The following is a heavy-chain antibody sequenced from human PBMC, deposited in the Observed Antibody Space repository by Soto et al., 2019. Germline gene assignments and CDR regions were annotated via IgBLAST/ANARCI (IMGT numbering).Heavy chain of an antibody. CDR2: ISYDGSNK. V-gene: IGHV3-30-3*01. D-gene: IGHD1-26*01. J-gene: IGHJ4*02. Sequence: QVQLVESGGGVVQPGRSLRLSCAASGFTFSSYAMHWVRQAPGKGLEWVAGISYDGSNKYYADSVKGRFTISRDNSKNTLYLQMNSLRAEDTAVYYCARDSNINRVGATRVGSKDYWGQGTLVTVSS. CDR3: ARDSNINRVGATRVGSKDY. CDR1: GFTFSSYA.